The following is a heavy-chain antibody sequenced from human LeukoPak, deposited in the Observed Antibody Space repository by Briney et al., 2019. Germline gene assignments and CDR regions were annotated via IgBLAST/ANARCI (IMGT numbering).Heavy chain of an antibody. CDR3: ARDSWDGDLDY. D-gene: IGHD6-13*01. CDR2: IKQDGSEK. J-gene: IGHJ4*02. V-gene: IGHV3-7*01. Sequence: GGSLRLSCAASGFTFSSYWMSWVRQAPGKGLEWVANIKQDGSEKYYVDSVKGRFTISRDNAKNSLFLQMQSLRAEDTAVYYCARDSWDGDLDYWGQGTLVTVSS. CDR1: GFTFSSYW.